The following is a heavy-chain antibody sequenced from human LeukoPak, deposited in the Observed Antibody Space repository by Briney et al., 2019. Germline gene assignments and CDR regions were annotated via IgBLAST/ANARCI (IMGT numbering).Heavy chain of an antibody. V-gene: IGHV3-23*01. D-gene: IGHD2-15*01. J-gene: IGHJ6*03. CDR1: GFTFSSYG. CDR2: ISGSGGST. CDR3: AKDGLLASNTYYYYMAV. Sequence: GGSLRLSCAASGFTFSSYGMSWVRQAPGKGLEWVSAISGSGGSTFYADSVRARFTISRDNSKIILYLQMNSLTAEDTALYYCAKDGLLASNTYYYYMAVWGTGTTVTVSS.